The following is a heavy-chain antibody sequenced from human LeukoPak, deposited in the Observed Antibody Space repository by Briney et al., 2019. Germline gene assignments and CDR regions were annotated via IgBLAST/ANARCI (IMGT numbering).Heavy chain of an antibody. Sequence: PGGSLRLSCTVSRSTLSSDSMSSVREAPGKGLECGSFIYRDNTHYSDSVKGRFTTSRDNTKNTLYLQMNSLRAEDTAVYYCARRAGAYSHPYDYWGQGTLVTVSS. CDR1: RSTLSSDS. CDR2: IYRDNT. CDR3: ARRAGAYSHPYDY. J-gene: IGHJ4*02. V-gene: IGHV3-53*01. D-gene: IGHD4/OR15-4a*01.